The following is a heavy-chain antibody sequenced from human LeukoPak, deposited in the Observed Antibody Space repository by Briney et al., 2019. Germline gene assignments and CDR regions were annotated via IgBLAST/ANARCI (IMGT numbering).Heavy chain of an antibody. Sequence: GGSLRLSCAASGFSFGTYTMSWVRQAPGKGLEWLSYITSGSITIDYADSVKGRFTVSRDNPKNSLYLQMNSLRDEDTAVYYCARVEYYSGSYEDYWGQGTPVTVSS. CDR2: ITSGSITI. V-gene: IGHV3-48*02. CDR1: GFSFGTYT. D-gene: IGHD3-10*01. J-gene: IGHJ4*02. CDR3: ARVEYYSGSYEDY.